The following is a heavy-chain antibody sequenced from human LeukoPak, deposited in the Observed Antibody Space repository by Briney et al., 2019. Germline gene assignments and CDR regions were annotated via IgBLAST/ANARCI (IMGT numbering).Heavy chain of an antibody. CDR1: GXSISSYY. V-gene: IGHV4-59*01. CDR2: IYYSGST. D-gene: IGHD5-24*01. CDR3: VRDRERAFDI. J-gene: IGHJ3*02. Sequence: KPSETLSLTCTVSGXSISSYYGSWIRQPPGKGLEWIGYIYYSGSTNYNPSLKSRVTISVDTSKNQFSLKLSSVTAADTAVYYCVRDRERAFDIWGQGTMVTVSS.